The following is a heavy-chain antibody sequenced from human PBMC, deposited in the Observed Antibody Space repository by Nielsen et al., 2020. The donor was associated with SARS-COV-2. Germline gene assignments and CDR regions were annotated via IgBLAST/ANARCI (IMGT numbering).Heavy chain of an antibody. J-gene: IGHJ5*02. CDR3: ARVLSHYYDSSGYYRINWFDP. CDR1: GFTFSDYY. CDR2: ISSSSSYT. V-gene: IGHV3-11*05. Sequence: GESLKISCAASGFTFSDYYMSWIRQAPGKGLEWVSYISSSSSYTNYADSVKGRFTISRDNAKNSLYLQMNSLRAEDTAVYYCARVLSHYYDSSGYYRINWFDPWGQGTLVTVSS. D-gene: IGHD3-22*01.